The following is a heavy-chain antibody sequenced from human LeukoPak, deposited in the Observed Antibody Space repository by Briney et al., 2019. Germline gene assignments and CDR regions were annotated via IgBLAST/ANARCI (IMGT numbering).Heavy chain of an antibody. D-gene: IGHD1/OR15-1a*01. CDR1: GFTFTSST. Sequence: SVKVSCKASGFTFTSSTMQWVRQARGQRLEWIGWIVVGSGNTNYAQKFQERVTITRDISTSTAYMELSSLRSEDTAVYYCAARSTTVSGFDPWGQGTLVTVSS. J-gene: IGHJ5*02. CDR2: IVVGSGNT. V-gene: IGHV1-58*02. CDR3: AARSTTVSGFDP.